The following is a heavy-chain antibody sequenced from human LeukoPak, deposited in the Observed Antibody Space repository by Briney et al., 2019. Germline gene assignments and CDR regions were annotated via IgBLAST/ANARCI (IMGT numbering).Heavy chain of an antibody. J-gene: IGHJ4*02. CDR2: ITDNGGRT. D-gene: IGHD3-10*01. CDR3: AKDLGSGSFHLNAFDS. Sequence: GGSLRLSCSASGFTLSRDTVHWVRQAPGKGLEYVSSITDNGGRTWYADSVKGRFTISRDNSKNTVYLQMSSLRAEDTAVYYCAKDLGSGSFHLNAFDSWGQGTLVTVSS. V-gene: IGHV3-64D*06. CDR1: GFTLSRDT.